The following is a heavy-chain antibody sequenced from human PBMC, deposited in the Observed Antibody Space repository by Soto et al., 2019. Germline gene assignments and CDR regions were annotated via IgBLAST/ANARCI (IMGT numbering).Heavy chain of an antibody. J-gene: IGHJ4*02. CDR3: AKQSPQMLLKYYFDP. CDR1: GGSINGYY. V-gene: IGHV4-59*08. Sequence: SETLSLTCSVSGGSINGYYWSWIRQPPGKGREWIGYVFYTGSTNYNPSLKSRVTISVDTSMNHFSLILRSVTAADTAVYYCAKQSPQMLLKYYFDPGGQGSLFTVPS. D-gene: IGHD2-21*01. CDR2: VFYTGST.